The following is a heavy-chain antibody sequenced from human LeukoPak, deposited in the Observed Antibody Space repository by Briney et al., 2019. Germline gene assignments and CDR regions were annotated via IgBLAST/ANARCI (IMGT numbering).Heavy chain of an antibody. Sequence: GGSLRLSCAASGFTSSSYAMRWVRQAPGKGLEWVSGISGSGGDTYYADSVKGRFTISRDNSKNTLYLQMNSLRAEDSAVYYCAKVFRNGDLFVSDSWGQGTLVTVSS. CDR1: GFTSSSYA. CDR2: ISGSGGDT. V-gene: IGHV3-23*01. CDR3: AKVFRNGDLFVSDS. D-gene: IGHD4-17*01. J-gene: IGHJ4*02.